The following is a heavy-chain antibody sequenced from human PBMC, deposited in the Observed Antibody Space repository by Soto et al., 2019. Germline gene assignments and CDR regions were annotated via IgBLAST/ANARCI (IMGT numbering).Heavy chain of an antibody. D-gene: IGHD3-10*01. CDR2: ISYDGSNK. CDR3: ARDGPRVYPRASITMLRGNAFDI. J-gene: IGHJ3*02. Sequence: GGSLRLSCAASGFTFSSYAMHWVRQAPGKGLEWVAVISYDGSNKYYADSVKGRFTISRDNSKNTLYLQMNSLRAEDTAVYYCARDGPRVYPRASITMLRGNAFDIWGQGTIVTVSS. CDR1: GFTFSSYA. V-gene: IGHV3-30-3*01.